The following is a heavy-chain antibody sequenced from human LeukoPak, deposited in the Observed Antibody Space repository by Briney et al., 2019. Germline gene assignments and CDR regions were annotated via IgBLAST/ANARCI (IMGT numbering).Heavy chain of an antibody. CDR3: AREGAYSSGWSNWFDP. D-gene: IGHD6-19*01. V-gene: IGHV3-30*04. Sequence: PGGSLRLSCAASGFTFSSYEMNWVRQAPGKGLEWVAVISYDGSNKYYADSVKGRFTISRDNSKNTLYLQMNSLRAEDTAVYYCAREGAYSSGWSNWFDPWGQGTLVTVSS. J-gene: IGHJ5*02. CDR1: GFTFSSYE. CDR2: ISYDGSNK.